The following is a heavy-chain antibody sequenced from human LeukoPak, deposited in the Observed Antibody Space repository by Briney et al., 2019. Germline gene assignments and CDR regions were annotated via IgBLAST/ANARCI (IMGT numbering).Heavy chain of an antibody. CDR1: GYTLTELA. CDR2: FDHEDGET. D-gene: IGHD5-12*01. J-gene: IGHJ3*02. CDR3: ATEKHVDIVATGEAFDI. V-gene: IGHV1-24*01. Sequence: ASVKVSCKVSGYTLTELAMHWVRQAPGKGLEWMGGFDHEDGETVYAQKFQGRVTMSEDTSTDTAFMELSSLRSEDTAVYYCATEKHVDIVATGEAFDIWGQGTVVTVSS.